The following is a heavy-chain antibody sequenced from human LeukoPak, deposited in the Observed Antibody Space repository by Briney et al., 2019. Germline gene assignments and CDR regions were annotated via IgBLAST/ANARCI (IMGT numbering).Heavy chain of an antibody. V-gene: IGHV1-18*01. J-gene: IGHJ5*02. CDR1: GYIFINYG. CDR2: ISPSTGVT. CDR3: ARDWNCTTTTCYNCFDP. D-gene: IGHD2-8*01. Sequence: ASVKVSCKASGYIFINYGISWVRQAPGQGLEWMGWISPSTGVTKYAQKFRDTITLTTETSTSTAYMELRSLRSDDTAVYYCARDWNCTTTTCYNCFDPWGQGTLVTVSS.